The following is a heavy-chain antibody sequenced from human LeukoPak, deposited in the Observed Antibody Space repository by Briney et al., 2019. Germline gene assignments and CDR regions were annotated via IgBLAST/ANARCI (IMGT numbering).Heavy chain of an antibody. CDR2: ISGSGGST. D-gene: IGHD6-13*01. CDR3: ARDPSSSWYYYYGLDV. V-gene: IGHV3-23*01. Sequence: GGSLRLSCAASGFTFSSYAMSWVRQAPGKGLEWVSAISGSGGSTYYADSVKGRFTISRDNSKNTLYLQMNSLRAEDTAVYYCARDPSSSWYYYYGLDVWGQGTTVTVSS. CDR1: GFTFSSYA. J-gene: IGHJ6*02.